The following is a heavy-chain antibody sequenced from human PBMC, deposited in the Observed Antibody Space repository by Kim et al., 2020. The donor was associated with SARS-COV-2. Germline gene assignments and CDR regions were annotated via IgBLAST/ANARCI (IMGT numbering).Heavy chain of an antibody. Sequence: GGSLRLSCAASGFTFSDYYMSWIRQAPGKGLEWVSYISSSSSYTNYADSVKGRFTISRDNAKNSLYLQMNSLRAEDTAVYYCARVGYVYVWGSYRDCYYYYGMDVWGQETTVTVSS. J-gene: IGHJ6*02. CDR2: ISSSSSYT. CDR1: GFTFSDYY. D-gene: IGHD3-16*02. CDR3: ARVGYVYVWGSYRDCYYYYGMDV. V-gene: IGHV3-11*05.